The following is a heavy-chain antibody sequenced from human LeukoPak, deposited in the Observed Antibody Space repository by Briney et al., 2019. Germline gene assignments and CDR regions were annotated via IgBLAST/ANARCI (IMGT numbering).Heavy chain of an antibody. J-gene: IGHJ4*02. D-gene: IGHD3-16*01. CDR3: ARNPRLIWDLYLDY. CDR2: IYSGGST. CDR1: QFTVSRNY. Sequence: GGSLRLSCAASQFTVSRNYMSWVRQAPGKGLEWVSVIYSGGSTYYADSVKGRFTISGDNSKNTLYLQMNSLRAEDTAVYYCARNPRLIWDLYLDYWGQGTLVTVSS. V-gene: IGHV3-66*01.